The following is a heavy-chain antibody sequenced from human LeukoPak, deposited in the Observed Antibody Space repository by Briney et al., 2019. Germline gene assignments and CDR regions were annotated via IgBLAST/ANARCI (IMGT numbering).Heavy chain of an antibody. V-gene: IGHV3-23*01. CDR2: ISGSGGST. CDR3: AKDPEYFDWLFPHDAFDI. CDR1: GFTFSSYA. Sequence: PGGSLTLSCAASGFTFSSYAMSWVRQAPGKGLEWVSAISGSGGSTYYADSVKGRFTISRDNSKNTLYLQMNSLRAEDTAVYYCAKDPEYFDWLFPHDAFDIWGQGTMVTVSS. D-gene: IGHD3-9*01. J-gene: IGHJ3*02.